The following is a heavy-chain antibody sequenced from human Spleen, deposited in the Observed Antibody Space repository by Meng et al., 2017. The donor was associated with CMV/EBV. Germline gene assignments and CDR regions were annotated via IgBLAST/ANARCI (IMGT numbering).Heavy chain of an antibody. CDR2: ISGSGGST. Sequence: GESLKISCAASGFTFSSYAMSWVRQAPGKGLEWVSAISGSGGSTYYADSVKGRFTISRDNSKNTLYLQMNSLRAEDTAVYYCAKVTVTRGSYYYGMDVWGQGTTVTVSS. J-gene: IGHJ6*02. D-gene: IGHD4-11*01. CDR1: GFTFSSYA. V-gene: IGHV3-23*01. CDR3: AKVTVTRGSYYYGMDV.